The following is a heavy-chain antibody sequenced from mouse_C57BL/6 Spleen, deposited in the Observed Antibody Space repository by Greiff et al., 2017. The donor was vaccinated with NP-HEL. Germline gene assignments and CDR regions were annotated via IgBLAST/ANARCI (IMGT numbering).Heavy chain of an antibody. CDR2: IYPGGGYT. CDR1: GYTFTNYW. D-gene: IGHD2-3*01. Sequence: VQLQQSGAELVRPGTSVKMSCKASGYTFTNYWIGWAKQRPGHGLEWIGDIYPGGGYTNYNEKFKGKATLTADKSSSTAYMQFSSLTSEDSAIYYCARSLDGYYAAWFAYWGQGTLVTVSA. V-gene: IGHV1-63*01. J-gene: IGHJ3*01. CDR3: ARSLDGYYAAWFAY.